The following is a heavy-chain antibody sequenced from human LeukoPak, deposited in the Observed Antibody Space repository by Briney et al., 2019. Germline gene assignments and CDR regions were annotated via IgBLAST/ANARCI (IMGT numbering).Heavy chain of an antibody. Sequence: ASVKVSCKASGFTFTRYDINWVRQATGQGLEWMGWMNPNNGNTGYAQPFQGRFTMTSDTFTSTAYMELRSLTSEDTAVYYCVRDGEGLAISVNYWFDLWGQGTLVTVSS. V-gene: IGHV1-8*01. CDR1: GFTFTRYD. CDR3: VRDGEGLAISVNYWFDL. D-gene: IGHD3-10*01. J-gene: IGHJ5*02. CDR2: MNPNNGNT.